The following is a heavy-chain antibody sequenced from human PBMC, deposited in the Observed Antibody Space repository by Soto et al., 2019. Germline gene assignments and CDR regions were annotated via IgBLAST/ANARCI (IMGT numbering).Heavy chain of an antibody. V-gene: IGHV3-48*01. CDR3: ARHPERIAQIGWFDP. D-gene: IGHD6-13*01. Sequence: GGSLRLACAASGFTFSSYAMNWVRKAPGKGLEWVSYISSSSSTIYHADSVKGRFTISRDNAKNSLYLQMNSLRAEDTAVYYCARHPERIAQIGWFDPWGQGTLVTVSS. J-gene: IGHJ5*02. CDR2: ISSSSSTI. CDR1: GFTFSSYA.